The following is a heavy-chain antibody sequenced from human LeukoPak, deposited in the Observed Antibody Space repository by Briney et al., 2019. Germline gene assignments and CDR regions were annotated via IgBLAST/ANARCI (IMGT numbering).Heavy chain of an antibody. CDR2: INGDGSTT. D-gene: IGHD3-10*01. V-gene: IGHV3-74*01. J-gene: IGHJ5*02. CDR3: ATVRSGSWDWFDP. Sequence: GGSLRLSCAASGFTFSSYWMHWVRQAPGKGLVWVSRINGDGSTTTYVDSVKGRLTISRDNAKNTVYLQMNSLRVDDTAVYYCATVRSGSWDWFDPWGQGTLVTVSS. CDR1: GFTFSSYW.